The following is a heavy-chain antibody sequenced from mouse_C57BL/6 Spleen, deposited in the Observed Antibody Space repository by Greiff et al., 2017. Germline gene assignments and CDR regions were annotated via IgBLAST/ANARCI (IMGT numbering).Heavy chain of an antibody. V-gene: IGHV1-53*01. Sequence: QVQLQQPGTELVKPGASVKLSCKASGYTFTSYWMHWVTQRPGQGLEWIGNINPSNGGTNYNEKFKSKATLTVDTSSSTAYMQLSSLTSADSAVYYCAEDDYGGGYDYCCWGQGTTLTV. J-gene: IGHJ2*01. CDR2: INPSNGGT. D-gene: IGHD2-4*01. CDR3: AEDDYGGGYDYCC. CDR1: GYTFTSYW.